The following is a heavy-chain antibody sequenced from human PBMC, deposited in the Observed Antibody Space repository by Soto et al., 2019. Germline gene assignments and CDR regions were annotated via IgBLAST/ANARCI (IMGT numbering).Heavy chain of an antibody. D-gene: IGHD3-22*01. J-gene: IGHJ4*02. CDR3: ARDYDSSGYTRYYFDY. Sequence: QVQLVQSGAEVKKPGASVKVSCKASGYTFTSYYMHWVRQAPGQGLEWMGIINPSGGSTSYAQKFQGRVTMTRDTSTSTVYMELSSLRSEDTAVYYCARDYDSSGYTRYYFDYWGQGTLVTVSS. CDR1: GYTFTSYY. V-gene: IGHV1-46*03. CDR2: INPSGGST.